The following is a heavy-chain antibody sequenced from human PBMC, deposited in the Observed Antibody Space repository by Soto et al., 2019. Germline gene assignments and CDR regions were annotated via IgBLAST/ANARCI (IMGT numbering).Heavy chain of an antibody. D-gene: IGHD3-3*01. V-gene: IGHV4-59*01. CDR3: ARDKTIFGVANYYMDV. Sequence: SETLSLTSTVSGGSISSYYWSWIRQPPGKGLEWIGYIYYSGSTNYNPSLKSRVTISVDTSKNQFSLKLSSVTAADTAVYYCARDKTIFGVANYYMDVWGKGTTVTVSS. J-gene: IGHJ6*03. CDR2: IYYSGST. CDR1: GGSISSYY.